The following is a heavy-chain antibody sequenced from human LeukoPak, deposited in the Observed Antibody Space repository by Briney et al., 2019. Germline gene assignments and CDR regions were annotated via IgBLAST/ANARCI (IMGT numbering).Heavy chain of an antibody. J-gene: IGHJ5*02. Sequence: SETLSLTYAVYGGSFSGYYWSWIRQPPGKGLEWIGEINHSGSTNYNPSLKSRVTISVDTSKNQFSLKLSSVTAADTAVYYCAGKRGYSLSSWGQGTLVAASS. CDR2: INHSGST. D-gene: IGHD5-18*01. CDR1: GGSFSGYY. V-gene: IGHV4-34*01. CDR3: AGKRGYSLSS.